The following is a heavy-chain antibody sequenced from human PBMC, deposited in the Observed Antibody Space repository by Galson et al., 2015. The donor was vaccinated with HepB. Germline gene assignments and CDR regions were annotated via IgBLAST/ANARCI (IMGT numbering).Heavy chain of an antibody. CDR3: ARDGIVATVPYYYYYMDV. CDR2: IIPILGIA. D-gene: IGHD5-12*01. J-gene: IGHJ6*03. CDR1: GGTFSSYA. Sequence: SVKVSCKASGGTFSSYAISWVRQAPGQGLEWMGGIIPILGIANYAQKFQGRVTITADKSTSTAYMELSSLRSEDTAVYYCARDGIVATVPYYYYYMDVWGKGTTVTVSS. V-gene: IGHV1-69*10.